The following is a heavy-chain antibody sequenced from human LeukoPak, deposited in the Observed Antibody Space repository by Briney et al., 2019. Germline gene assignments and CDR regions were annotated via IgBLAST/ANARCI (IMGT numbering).Heavy chain of an antibody. Sequence: GGSLRLSCAASGFTFSSYAMSWVRQAPGKGLVWVSRLNTDGSSTTYADSVKGRFTISRDNAKNTLYLQMNSLRVEDTAVYYCARGRITSSWYYFDYWGQGTLVTVSS. J-gene: IGHJ4*02. V-gene: IGHV3-74*01. CDR1: GFTFSSYA. CDR2: LNTDGSST. CDR3: ARGRITSSWYYFDY. D-gene: IGHD6-13*01.